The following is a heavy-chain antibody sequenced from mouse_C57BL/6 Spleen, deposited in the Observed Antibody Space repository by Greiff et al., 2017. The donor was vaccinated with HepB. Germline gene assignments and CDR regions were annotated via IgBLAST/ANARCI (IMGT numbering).Heavy chain of an antibody. Sequence: EVQLQQSGPELVKPGASVKISCKASGYTFTDYYMNWVKQSHGKSLEWIGDINPNNGGTSYNQKFKGKATLTVDKSSSTAYMELRSLTSEDSAVYYCARVGGIYYGNYYAMDYWGQGTSVTVSS. D-gene: IGHD2-1*01. J-gene: IGHJ4*01. CDR2: INPNNGGT. CDR1: GYTFTDYY. V-gene: IGHV1-26*01. CDR3: ARVGGIYYGNYYAMDY.